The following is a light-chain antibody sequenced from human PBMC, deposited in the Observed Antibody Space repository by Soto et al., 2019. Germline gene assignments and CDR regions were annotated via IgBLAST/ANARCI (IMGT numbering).Light chain of an antibody. CDR2: EVS. J-gene: IGLJ1*01. Sequence: QSALTQPASVAGSPGQSITITCTGTSSDVGRWNYVSWYQQHPGKAPKLMIYEVSNRPSGVSSRFSGSKSGYTASLTISGLQAEDEADYYCSSFTSSSTPDVFGTGTKVTVL. CDR3: SSFTSSSTPDV. CDR1: SSDVGRWNY. V-gene: IGLV2-14*01.